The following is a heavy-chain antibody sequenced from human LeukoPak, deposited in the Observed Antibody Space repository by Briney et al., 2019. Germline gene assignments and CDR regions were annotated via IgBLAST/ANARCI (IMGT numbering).Heavy chain of an antibody. CDR1: GFTFSSYA. V-gene: IGHV3-30-3*01. J-gene: IGHJ1*01. CDR3: ARDPPSFQH. CDR2: ISSDGTIK. Sequence: GGSLRLSCAASGFTFSSYAMHWVRQAPGKGLEWVAVISSDGTIKYYADSVKGRFTISRDNSKNTLYLQMNSLRAEDTAVYYCARDPPSFQHWGQGTLVTVSS.